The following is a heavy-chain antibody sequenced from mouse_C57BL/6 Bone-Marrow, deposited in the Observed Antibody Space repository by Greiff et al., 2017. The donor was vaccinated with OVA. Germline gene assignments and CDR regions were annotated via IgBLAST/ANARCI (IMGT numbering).Heavy chain of an antibody. CDR1: GYAFSSSW. CDR3: ACLSTTVP. D-gene: IGHD1-1*01. Sequence: VQLQQSGPELVKPGASVKISCKASGYAFSSSWMNWVKQRPGKGLEWIGRIYPGDGDTNYNGKFKGKATLTADKSSSTAYMQLSSLTSEDSAVYFCACLSTTVPWGQGTTLTVSS. V-gene: IGHV1-82*01. J-gene: IGHJ2*01. CDR2: IYPGDGDT.